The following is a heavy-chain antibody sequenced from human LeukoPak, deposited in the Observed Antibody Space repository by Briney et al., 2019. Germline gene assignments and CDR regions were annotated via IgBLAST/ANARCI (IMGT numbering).Heavy chain of an antibody. Sequence: SVKVSCKASGGTFSSYAISWVRQAPGQGLEWMGGIIPIFGTANYAQKFQGGVTITADESTSTAYMELSSLRSEDTAVYYCARDQGYDFWSGYRWFDPWGQGTLVTVSS. J-gene: IGHJ5*02. CDR2: IIPIFGTA. D-gene: IGHD3-3*01. V-gene: IGHV1-69*01. CDR3: ARDQGYDFWSGYRWFDP. CDR1: GGTFSSYA.